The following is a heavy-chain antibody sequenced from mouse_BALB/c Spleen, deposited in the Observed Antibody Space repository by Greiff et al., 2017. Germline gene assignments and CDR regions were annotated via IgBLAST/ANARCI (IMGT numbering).Heavy chain of an antibody. Sequence: EVQLQQSGPELVKPGASVKISCKASGYSFTGYYMHWVKQSHVKSLEWIGRINPYNGATSYNQNFKDKASLTVDKSSSTAYMELHSLTSEDSAVYYCASYYGSSSYAMDYWGQGTSVTVSS. CDR1: GYSFTGYY. CDR2: INPYNGAT. J-gene: IGHJ4*01. V-gene: IGHV1-26*01. CDR3: ASYYGSSSYAMDY. D-gene: IGHD1-1*01.